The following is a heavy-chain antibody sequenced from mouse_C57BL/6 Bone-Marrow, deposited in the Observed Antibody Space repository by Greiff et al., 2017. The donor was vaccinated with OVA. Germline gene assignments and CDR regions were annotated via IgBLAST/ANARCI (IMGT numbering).Heavy chain of an antibody. CDR3: ARGPYGSSYRYFDV. J-gene: IGHJ1*03. CDR2: INPSTGGT. Sequence: VQLQQSGPELVKPGASVKISCKASGYSFTGYYMHWVKQSSEKSLEWIGEINPSTGGTSYNQKFKGKATLTVDKSSSTAYMQLKSLTSEDSAVYYCARGPYGSSYRYFDVWGTGTTVTVSS. V-gene: IGHV1-43*01. CDR1: GYSFTGYY. D-gene: IGHD1-1*01.